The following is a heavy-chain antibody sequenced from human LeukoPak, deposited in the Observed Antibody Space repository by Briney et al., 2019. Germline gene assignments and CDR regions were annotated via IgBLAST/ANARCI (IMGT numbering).Heavy chain of an antibody. J-gene: IGHJ5*02. CDR1: GGSISSSTYY. Sequence: PSETLSLTCAVSGGSISSSTYYWGWIRQPPGKGLERIGCIYETGSTYYKPSLKSRVTISVDTSKNQFSLKLTSVTAADTAVYYCARHVGHWFDPWGQGTLVTVSS. V-gene: IGHV4-39*01. CDR3: ARHVGHWFDP. CDR2: IYETGST.